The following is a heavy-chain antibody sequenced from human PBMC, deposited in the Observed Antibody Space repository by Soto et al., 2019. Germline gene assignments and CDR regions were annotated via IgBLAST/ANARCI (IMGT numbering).Heavy chain of an antibody. Sequence: GDSVKVSCKASGGTFNNYPITWVRQAPGQGLEWMGGSIPIFGTANYAQKFPGRVTISVDESTSTAYMELSSLRSEDTAVYYCARGRGYSGDDHYYYFDMDVWGQGTTVTVSS. CDR1: GGTFNNYP. J-gene: IGHJ6*02. V-gene: IGHV1-69*13. D-gene: IGHD5-12*01. CDR2: SIPIFGTA. CDR3: ARGRGYSGDDHYYYFDMDV.